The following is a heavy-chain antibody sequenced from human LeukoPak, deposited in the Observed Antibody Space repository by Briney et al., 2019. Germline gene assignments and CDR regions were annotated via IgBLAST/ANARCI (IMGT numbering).Heavy chain of an antibody. D-gene: IGHD2-15*01. V-gene: IGHV3-33*01. CDR1: GFTFSTYA. CDR2: IWYDGSNK. CDR3: ARGAYCSGGRCPGAFDI. J-gene: IGHJ3*02. Sequence: GGSLRLSCAASGFTFSTYAMYWVRQAPGKGLEWVTVIWYDGSNKYYADSVKGRFTISRDNSKNTLYLQMNSLRADDTAVYYCARGAYCSGGRCPGAFDIWGQGTMVTVSS.